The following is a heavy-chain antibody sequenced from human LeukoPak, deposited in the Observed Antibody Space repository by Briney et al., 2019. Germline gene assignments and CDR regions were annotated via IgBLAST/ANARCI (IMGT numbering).Heavy chain of an antibody. CDR3: ARYYYGSGSRPSYYYYYYYMDV. J-gene: IGHJ6*03. CDR2: IYSGGST. D-gene: IGHD3-10*01. Sequence: GGSLRLSCAASGFTVSSNYMSWVRQAPGKGLEWVSVIYSGGSTYYADSVKGRFTISRDNSKNTLYLQMNSLRAEDTAVYYCARYYYGSGSRPSYYYYYYYMDVWGKGTTVTVSS. V-gene: IGHV3-66*02. CDR1: GFTVSSNY.